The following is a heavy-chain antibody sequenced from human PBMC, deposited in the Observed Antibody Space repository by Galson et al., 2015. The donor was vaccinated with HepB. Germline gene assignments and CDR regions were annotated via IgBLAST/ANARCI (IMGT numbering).Heavy chain of an antibody. D-gene: IGHD4-17*01. CDR2: ISYDGSNK. V-gene: IGHV3-30*03. CDR1: GFTFSSYG. J-gene: IGHJ4*02. Sequence: SLRLSCAASGFTFSSYGMHWVRQAPGKGLEWVAVISYDGSNKYYADSVKGRFTISRDNSKNTLYLQMNSLRAEDTAVYYCARDLRTTVTYYFDYWGQGTLVTVSS. CDR3: ARDLRTTVTYYFDY.